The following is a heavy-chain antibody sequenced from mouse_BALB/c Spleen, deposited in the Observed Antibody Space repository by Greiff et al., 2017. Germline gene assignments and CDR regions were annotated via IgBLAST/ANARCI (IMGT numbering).Heavy chain of an antibody. CDR3: VRDCYYGYERYFDV. CDR2: IWTGGGT. CDR1: GFSLTSYD. Sequence: VKLMESGPGLVAPSQSLSITCTVSGFSLTSYDISWLRQPPGKGLEWLGVIWTGGGTNYNSAFMSRLSISKDNSKSQVFLKMNSLQTDDTAIYYCVRDCYYGYERYFDVWGAGTTVTVSS. V-gene: IGHV2-9-2*01. D-gene: IGHD2-2*01. J-gene: IGHJ1*01.